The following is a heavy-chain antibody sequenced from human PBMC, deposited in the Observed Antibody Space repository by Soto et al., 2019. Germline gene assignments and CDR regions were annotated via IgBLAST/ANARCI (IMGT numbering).Heavy chain of an antibody. V-gene: IGHV3-33*01. CDR3: ARGLRSVLDY. CDR1: GFIFSNFG. J-gene: IGHJ4*02. CDR2: ISSDEKIK. Sequence: TGGSLRLSCVASGFIFSNFGMHWVRQAPGKGLEWVAVISSDEKIKQYADSVRGRFAISRDNSKNTLYLQMTSLRAEDTAIYYCARGLRSVLDYWGQGTLVTVSS. D-gene: IGHD6-6*01.